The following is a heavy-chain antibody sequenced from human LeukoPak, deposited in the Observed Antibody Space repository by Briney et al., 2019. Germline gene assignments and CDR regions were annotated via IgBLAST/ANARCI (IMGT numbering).Heavy chain of an antibody. D-gene: IGHD3-10*01. Sequence: SVKVSCKASGGTFSFYAINWVRQAPGQGLEWMGRIIPVPGMASYAQKFQGRVTITADSSTSTAYMEVSSLRSEDTAVYYCARAVVVARGLMAYFDYWGQGTLVTVSS. J-gene: IGHJ4*02. V-gene: IGHV1-69*04. CDR1: GGTFSFYA. CDR3: ARAVVVARGLMAYFDY. CDR2: IIPVPGMA.